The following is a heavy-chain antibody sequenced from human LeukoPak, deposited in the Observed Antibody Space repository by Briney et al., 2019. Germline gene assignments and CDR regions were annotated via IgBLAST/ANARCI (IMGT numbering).Heavy chain of an antibody. V-gene: IGHV4-34*01. J-gene: IGHJ4*02. CDR2: INHSGST. D-gene: IGHD3-22*01. CDR3: ARRLVGSGYLRDFDY. Sequence: SETLSLTCAVYGGSFSGYYWSWIRQPPGKGLEWIGEINHSGSTNYNPPLKSRVTISVDTSKNQFSLKLSSVTAADTAVYYCARRLVGSGYLRDFDYWGQGTLVTVSS. CDR1: GGSFSGYY.